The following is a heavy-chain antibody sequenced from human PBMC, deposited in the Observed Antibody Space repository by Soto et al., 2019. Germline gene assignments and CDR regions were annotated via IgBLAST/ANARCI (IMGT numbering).Heavy chain of an antibody. CDR3: ARDWGMDV. CDR2: VNHGGTS. J-gene: IGHJ6*02. CDR1: GGSISSSSHY. Sequence: SETLSLTCTVSGGSISSSSHYWGWIRQPPGKGLEWIGEVNHGGTSNYNPSLKSRAIISVDTSKNQFSLKLTSVTAADTAVYYCARDWGMDVWGQGTTVTVSS. V-gene: IGHV4-39*07.